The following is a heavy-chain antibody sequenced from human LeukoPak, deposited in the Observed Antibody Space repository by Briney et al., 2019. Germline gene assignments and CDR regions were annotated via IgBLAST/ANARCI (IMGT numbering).Heavy chain of an antibody. Sequence: ASVKVSGKASGYTFTGYYMHWVRQAPGQGLEWMGWINPNSGGTNYAQKFQGRVTMTRDTSISTAYMELSRLRSDDTAVYYCARGRHLRFLEWLLSDYWGQGALVTVSS. D-gene: IGHD3-3*01. CDR1: GYTFTGYY. V-gene: IGHV1-2*02. CDR2: INPNSGGT. J-gene: IGHJ4*02. CDR3: ARGRHLRFLEWLLSDY.